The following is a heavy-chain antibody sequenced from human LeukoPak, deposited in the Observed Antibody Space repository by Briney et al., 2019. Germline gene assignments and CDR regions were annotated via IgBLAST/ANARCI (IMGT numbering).Heavy chain of an antibody. V-gene: IGHV1-69*06. CDR2: IIPIFGTA. CDR1: GGTFSSYA. Sequence: SVKVSCKASGGTFSSYAISWVRQAPGQGLEWMGGIIPIFGTANYAQKFQGRVTITADKSTSTAYMELSSLRSEDTAVYYCARGYYGSGSYYIGDAFDIWGQGTMVTVSS. CDR3: ARGYYGSGSYYIGDAFDI. J-gene: IGHJ3*02. D-gene: IGHD3-10*01.